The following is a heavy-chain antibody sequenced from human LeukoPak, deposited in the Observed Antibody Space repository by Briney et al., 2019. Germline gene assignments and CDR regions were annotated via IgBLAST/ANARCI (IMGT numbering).Heavy chain of an antibody. D-gene: IGHD3-22*01. CDR2: IRYDGSNK. V-gene: IGHV3-30*02. CDR1: GFTFSSYG. Sequence: PGGSLRLSCAASGFTFSSYGMHWVRQAPGKGLEWVAFIRYDGSNKYYADSVKGRFTISRDNSKNTLYLQMNSLRAEDTAVYYCAKDMGSSGYYTHDAFDIWGQGTMVTVSS. J-gene: IGHJ3*02. CDR3: AKDMGSSGYYTHDAFDI.